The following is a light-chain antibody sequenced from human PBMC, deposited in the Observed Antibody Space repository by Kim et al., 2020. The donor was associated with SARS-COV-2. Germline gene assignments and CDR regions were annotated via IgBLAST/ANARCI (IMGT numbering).Light chain of an antibody. CDR3: QSADSSGTLVV. J-gene: IGLJ2*01. Sequence: SYELTQPPSVSVSPGQTARITCSGDALPKQYAYWYQQKPGQAPVLVIYKDSERPSGIPERFSGSSSGTTVTLTICGVQAEDEADYYCQSADSSGTLVVFG. CDR1: ALPKQY. V-gene: IGLV3-25*03. CDR2: KDS.